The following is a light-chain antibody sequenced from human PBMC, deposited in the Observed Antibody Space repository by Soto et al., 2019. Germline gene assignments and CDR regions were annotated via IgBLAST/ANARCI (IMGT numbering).Light chain of an antibody. CDR1: QRLLHSNGNTF. V-gene: IGKV2-28*01. J-gene: IGKJ2*01. Sequence: EIVMTQSPPSLTVTPGEPASISCRSSQRLLHSNGNTFLDWYLQKPGQSPQLLIYLGSNRASGVPDRVSGSEAGTDFTLKISRVEAEDVGDYYCMQALQTPYSFGQGTKLEIK. CDR3: MQALQTPYS. CDR2: LGS.